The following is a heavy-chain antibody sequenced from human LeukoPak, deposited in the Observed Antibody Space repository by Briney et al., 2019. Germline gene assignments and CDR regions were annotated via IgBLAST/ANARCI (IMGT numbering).Heavy chain of an antibody. CDR3: TRGSDTIFGVARDGFDS. V-gene: IGHV3-49*03. J-gene: IGHJ4*02. CDR1: GFTFDDYA. D-gene: IGHD3-3*01. CDR2: IRGKPYGETT. Sequence: GGSLRLSCAASGFTFDDYAMSWFRQAPGKGLEWVGFIRGKPYGETTEYAASVQGRFTISRDDSESTTYLQLNSLKTEDTAVYYCTRGSDTIFGVARDGFDSWGQGTLVTVSS.